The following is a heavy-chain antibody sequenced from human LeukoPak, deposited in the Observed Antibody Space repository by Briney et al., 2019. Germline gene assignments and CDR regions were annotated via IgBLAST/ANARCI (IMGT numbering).Heavy chain of an antibody. V-gene: IGHV3-23*01. CDR1: GFTFSSYA. D-gene: IGHD4-17*01. J-gene: IGHJ4*02. CDR3: ATPPTVTRNY. CDR2: ISGSGGRT. Sequence: PGGSLRLSYAASGFTFSSYAMSWVRQAPGKGLEWVSSISGSGGRTHYADSVRGRFTISRDNSKNTLYLQMDSLRAEDTAVYYCATPPTVTRNYWGQGTLVTVSS.